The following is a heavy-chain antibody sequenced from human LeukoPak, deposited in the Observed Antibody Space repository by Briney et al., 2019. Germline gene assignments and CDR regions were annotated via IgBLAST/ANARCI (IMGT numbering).Heavy chain of an antibody. J-gene: IGHJ1*01. D-gene: IGHD2-2*01. CDR3: ASSARLTIGYCSSTSCQYFQH. CDR2: IYYSGST. CDR1: GGSISSGAYY. Sequence: SETLSLTCSVSGGSISSGAYYWSWIRQPPGKGLEWIGYIYYSGSTNYNPSLKSRVTISVDTSKNQFSLKLSSVTAADTAVYYCASSARLTIGYCSSTSCQYFQHWGQGTLVTVSS. V-gene: IGHV4-61*08.